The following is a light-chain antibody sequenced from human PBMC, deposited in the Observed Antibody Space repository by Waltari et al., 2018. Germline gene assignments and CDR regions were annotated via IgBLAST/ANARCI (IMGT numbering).Light chain of an antibody. J-gene: IGKJ4*01. Sequence: EIVLTQSPGTLSLSPGKRVTLSCRTSQSVSSNYLAWYQQKPGRAPRLLIYGASNRATDVPDRFSGSGSGTKFTLTISRLEPEDFAVYYCQQYESSPLTFGGGTKVEIE. CDR2: GAS. CDR1: QSVSSNY. V-gene: IGKV3-20*01. CDR3: QQYESSPLT.